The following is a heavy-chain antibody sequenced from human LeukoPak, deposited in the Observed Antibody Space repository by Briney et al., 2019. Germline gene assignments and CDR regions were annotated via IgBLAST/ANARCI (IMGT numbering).Heavy chain of an antibody. CDR1: GFTFSNYW. V-gene: IGHV3-74*01. CDR2: INLDGSTT. J-gene: IGHJ6*03. CDR3: ARDKKVSALRRDDMDG. Sequence: PGGSLRLSSVASGFTFSNYWMHWVRQVPGKGLVWVSRINLDGSTTTYADSVKGRFTISIDNAKNTLYLQMNSLRAEDTALYYCARDKKVSALRRDDMDGWGKGTTVTVSS. D-gene: IGHD2-21*01.